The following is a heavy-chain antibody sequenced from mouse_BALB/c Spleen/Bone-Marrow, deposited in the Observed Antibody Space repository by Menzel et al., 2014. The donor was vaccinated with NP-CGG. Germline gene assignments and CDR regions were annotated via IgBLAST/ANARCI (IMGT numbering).Heavy chain of an antibody. CDR3: TRGGNWDDFDY. V-gene: IGHV5-17*02. J-gene: IGHJ2*01. CDR1: GFTFSSFG. CDR2: ISSGSSTI. Sequence: EVQVVESGGGLVQPGGSRKLSCAASGFTFSSFGMHWVRQAPEKGLEWVAYISSGSSTIFYADTVKGRFTVSRDNPKNTLFLQMTSLRSEDTAMYYRTRGGNWDDFDYWGQGTTLTVSS. D-gene: IGHD4-1*01.